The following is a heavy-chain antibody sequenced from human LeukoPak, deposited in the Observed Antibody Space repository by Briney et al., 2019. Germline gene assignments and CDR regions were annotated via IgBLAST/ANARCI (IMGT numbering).Heavy chain of an antibody. CDR3: ARDISSSNYYFDY. CDR2: TFCRSKWYN. V-gene: IGHV6-1*01. D-gene: IGHD6-6*01. CDR1: GDSVSSNSAA. J-gene: IGHJ4*02. Sequence: SQTLSLTCAISGDSVSSNSAAWNWIRQSPSRGLEWLGRTFCRSKWYNDYVVSLKSRISINPDTSKNQFSLQLTSVTPEDTAVYYCARDISSSNYYFDYWGQGTLVTVSS.